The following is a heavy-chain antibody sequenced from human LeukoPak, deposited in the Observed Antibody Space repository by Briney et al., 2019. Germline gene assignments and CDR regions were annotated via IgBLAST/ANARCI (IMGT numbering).Heavy chain of an antibody. Sequence: GESLKISCKGSGYSFTSYWIGWVRQVPGKGLEWMGIIYPGDSDTRYSPSFQGQVTISADKSISTAYLQWSSLKASDTAMYYCARVQVVVVAANWFDPWGQGTLVTVSS. V-gene: IGHV5-51*01. CDR2: IYPGDSDT. CDR3: ARVQVVVVAANWFDP. D-gene: IGHD2-15*01. J-gene: IGHJ5*02. CDR1: GYSFTSYW.